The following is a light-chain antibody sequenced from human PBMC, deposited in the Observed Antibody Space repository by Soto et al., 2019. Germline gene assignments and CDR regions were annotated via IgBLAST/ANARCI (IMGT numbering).Light chain of an antibody. Sequence: EIVMTQSPATLSVSPGERVTLCCRASQAISSNLAWYQHIPDQAARLLIYAASTRATGIPARFSGSGSGTEFTLTISSLQSEDFAVYYCQQYQNWPPMYAFGQGTKLEI. CDR2: AAS. V-gene: IGKV3-15*01. CDR1: QAISSN. J-gene: IGKJ2*01. CDR3: QQYQNWPPMYA.